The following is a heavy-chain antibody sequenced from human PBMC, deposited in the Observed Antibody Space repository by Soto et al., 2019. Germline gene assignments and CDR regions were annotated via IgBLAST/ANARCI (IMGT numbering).Heavy chain of an antibody. CDR2: IFYSGTT. V-gene: IGHV4-31*03. Sequence: SETLSLTCTVSGGSISSGGYYWSWIRQHPGKGLEWIGYIFYSGTTYYNPSLKSRVTISVDTSKNQFSLKLSSVTAADTAVYYCARTLFGWGIRFEPWGQGTLVTVSS. CDR3: ARTLFGWGIRFEP. J-gene: IGHJ5*02. CDR1: GGSISSGGYY. D-gene: IGHD3-10*02.